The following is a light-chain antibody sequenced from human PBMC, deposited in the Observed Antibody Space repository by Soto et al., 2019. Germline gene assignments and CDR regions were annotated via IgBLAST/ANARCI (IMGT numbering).Light chain of an antibody. CDR2: DAS. J-gene: IGKJ5*01. CDR3: QQRSNFIT. V-gene: IGKV3-11*01. Sequence: PGERATLSCRASQSVSSYLAWYQQKPGQAPRLLIYDASNRATGIPARFSGSGSGTDFTLTISSLEPEDFAVYYCQQRSNFITFGQGTRLEIK. CDR1: QSVSSY.